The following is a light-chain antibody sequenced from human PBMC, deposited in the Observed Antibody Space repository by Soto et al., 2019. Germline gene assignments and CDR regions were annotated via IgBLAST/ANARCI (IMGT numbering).Light chain of an antibody. CDR3: QQRSNWTLT. Sequence: EILLTQSPGTLSLSPGERATLSCRASQSVSSSYLAWYQQKPGQAPRLLIYDASNTATGIPARFSGSGSGTDFTLTISSLEPEDFAVYYCQQRSNWTLTFGGGTKVDIK. CDR1: QSVSSSY. CDR2: DAS. J-gene: IGKJ4*01. V-gene: IGKV3D-20*02.